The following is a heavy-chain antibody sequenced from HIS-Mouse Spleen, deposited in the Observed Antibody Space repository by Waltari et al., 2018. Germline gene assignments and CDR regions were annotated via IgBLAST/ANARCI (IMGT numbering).Heavy chain of an antibody. CDR1: GFTVSSNY. Sequence: EVQLVESGGGLIQPGGSLRLSCAASGFTVSSNYMSWVRQAPGRGVEWVSVIYGGGSTYNADSVKGRFTISRDNSKNTLYLQMNSLRAEDTAVYYCARDTVIAARSYGMDVWGQGTTVTVSS. CDR3: ARDTVIAARSYGMDV. CDR2: IYGGGST. J-gene: IGHJ6*02. V-gene: IGHV3-53*01. D-gene: IGHD6-6*01.